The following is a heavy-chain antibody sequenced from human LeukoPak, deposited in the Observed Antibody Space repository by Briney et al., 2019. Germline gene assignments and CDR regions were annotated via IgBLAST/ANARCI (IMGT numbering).Heavy chain of an antibody. CDR2: IIPIFGTA. J-gene: IGHJ5*02. V-gene: IGHV1-69*05. D-gene: IGHD4-23*01. CDR3: ASTRLDSMVVTQGNWFDP. CDR1: GGTFSSYA. Sequence: SVKVSCKASGGTFSSYAISWVRQAPRQGLEWMGRIIPIFGTANYAQKFQGRVTITTDESTSTAYMELSSLRSEDTAVYYCASTRLDSMVVTQGNWFDPWGQGTLVTVSS.